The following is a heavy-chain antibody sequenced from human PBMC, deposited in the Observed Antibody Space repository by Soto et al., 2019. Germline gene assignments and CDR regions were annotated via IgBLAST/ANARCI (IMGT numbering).Heavy chain of an antibody. CDR2: IYWNDDK. J-gene: IGHJ6*02. V-gene: IGHV2-5*01. CDR1: GFSLSTSGVG. D-gene: IGHD2-15*01. Sequence: SGPTLVNPTQALTLTCTFSGFSLSTSGVGVGWIRQPPGKALEWLALIYWNDDKRYSPSLKSRLTITKDTSKNQVVLTMTNMDPVDTATYYCAHSPYCSGGSCYPGYYYYYGMDVWGQGTTVTVSS. CDR3: AHSPYCSGGSCYPGYYYYYGMDV.